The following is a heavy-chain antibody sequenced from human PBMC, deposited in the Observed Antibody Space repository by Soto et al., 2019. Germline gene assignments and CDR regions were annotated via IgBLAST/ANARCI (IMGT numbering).Heavy chain of an antibody. D-gene: IGHD5-18*01. J-gene: IGHJ4*02. CDR2: IYPGDSDT. Sequence: GESLKISCEGSGYSFSTHWIAWVRQMPGKGLEWMGIIYPGDSDTTYSPSFQGQVTISADKSTTTAYLHWSSLKASTAMVTGYFDYWGQGTLVTVSS. V-gene: IGHV5-51*01. CDR3: FDY. CDR1: GYSFSTHW.